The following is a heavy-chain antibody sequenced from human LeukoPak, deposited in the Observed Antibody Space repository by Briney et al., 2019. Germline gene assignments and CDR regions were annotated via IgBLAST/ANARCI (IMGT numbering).Heavy chain of an antibody. Sequence: GASVSVSCKASGYTFTIYGISWVRQAPGQGLAWMGWISAYNGNTNYAQKLQGRVTMTTDTSTSTAYMELRSLRSDDTAVYYCARDATTQIAAAGPNWFDPWGQGTLVTVSS. V-gene: IGHV1-18*01. CDR1: GYTFTIYG. J-gene: IGHJ5*02. D-gene: IGHD6-13*01. CDR3: ARDATTQIAAAGPNWFDP. CDR2: ISAYNGNT.